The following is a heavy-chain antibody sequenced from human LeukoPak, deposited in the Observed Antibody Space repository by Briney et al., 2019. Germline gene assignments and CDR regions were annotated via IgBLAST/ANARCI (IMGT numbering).Heavy chain of an antibody. CDR2: IYYSGST. D-gene: IGHD3-3*01. J-gene: IGHJ3*02. Sequence: SETLSLTCTVSGGSISSYYWSWIRQPPGKGLEWIGYIYYSGSTNYNPSLKSRVTISVDTSKNQFSLKLTSVTAADTAVFYCARVASGYDVFDIWGQGTMVTVSS. CDR1: GGSISSYY. CDR3: ARVASGYDVFDI. V-gene: IGHV4-59*01.